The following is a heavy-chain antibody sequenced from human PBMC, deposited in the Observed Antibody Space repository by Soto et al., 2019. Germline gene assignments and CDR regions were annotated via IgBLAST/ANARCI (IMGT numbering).Heavy chain of an antibody. CDR1: GFTFSSAW. D-gene: IGHD3-22*01. Sequence: PGGSLRLSCAASGFTFSSAWMNWVRQAPGKGLEWVGRIKTKTHGGTTDYAAPVKGRFTISRGDSENTLYLQMNSLQTEDTAVYYWISDPFYDSGGLKYWGQGTLVTVSS. CDR3: ISDPFYDSGGLKY. V-gene: IGHV3-15*07. CDR2: IKTKTHGGTT. J-gene: IGHJ4*02.